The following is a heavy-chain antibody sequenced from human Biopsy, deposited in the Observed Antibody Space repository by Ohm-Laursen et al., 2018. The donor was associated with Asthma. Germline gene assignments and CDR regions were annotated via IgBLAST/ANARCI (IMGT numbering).Heavy chain of an antibody. CDR3: AKSADYYDSTDYLDF. Sequence: SLRLSCAATGFSFDDCAMHWVQQAPGKGLEWVSSISWNSGNIDYAVSVKGRFTISRDNAKNSLYLQMQSLRPEDTAFYYCAKSADYYDSTDYLDFWGRGTLVTVSS. V-gene: IGHV3-9*01. J-gene: IGHJ4*01. CDR1: GFSFDDCA. CDR2: ISWNSGNI. D-gene: IGHD3-22*01.